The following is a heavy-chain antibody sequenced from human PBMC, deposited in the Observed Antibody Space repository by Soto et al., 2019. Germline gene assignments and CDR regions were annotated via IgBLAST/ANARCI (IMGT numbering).Heavy chain of an antibody. CDR3: ARAYRSRHYAFDI. CDR2: IYPGDSDT. D-gene: IGHD6-13*01. V-gene: IGHV5-51*01. J-gene: IGHJ3*02. CDR1: GYSFTSYW. Sequence: GESLKISCKGSGYSFTSYWIGWVRQMPGKGLEWMGIIYPGDSDTRYSPSFQGQVTISADKSISTAYLQWSSLKASDTAMYYCARAYRSRHYAFDIWGQGTMVTVSS.